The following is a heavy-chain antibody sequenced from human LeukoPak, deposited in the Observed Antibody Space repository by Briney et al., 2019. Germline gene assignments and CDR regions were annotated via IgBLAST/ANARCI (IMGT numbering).Heavy chain of an antibody. D-gene: IGHD3-10*01. CDR1: GFIFGSYW. CDR2: IKPDGSEK. V-gene: IGHV3-7*01. J-gene: IGHJ4*02. CDR3: ANGKYYYPY. Sequence: GGSLRLFCVDSGFIFGSYWMSWVRQAPGKGLEWVANIKPDGSEKNYADSVKGRFTISRDNAKNSLYLQMNSLRAEDTSVYYCANGKYYYPYWGQGTLVTVSS.